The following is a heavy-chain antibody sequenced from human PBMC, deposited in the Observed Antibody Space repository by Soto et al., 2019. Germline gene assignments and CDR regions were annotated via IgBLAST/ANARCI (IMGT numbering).Heavy chain of an antibody. CDR2: IYYSGST. CDR3: ARGWGPNWFDP. J-gene: IGHJ5*02. V-gene: IGHV4-31*03. Sequence: TLSLPCTVSGGSVSSGCYYWSWIRQHPGKGLEWIGYIYYSGSTYYNPSLKSRVTISVDTSKNQFSLKLSSVTAADTAVYYCARGWGPNWFDPWGQGTLVTVSS. CDR1: GGSVSSGCYY. D-gene: IGHD3-16*01.